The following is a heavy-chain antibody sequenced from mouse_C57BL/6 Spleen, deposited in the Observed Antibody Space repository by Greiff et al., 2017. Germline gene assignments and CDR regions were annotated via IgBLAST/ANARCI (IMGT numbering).Heavy chain of an antibody. CDR2: IDPSDSYT. CDR3: ARNYDTEFAY. D-gene: IGHD2-4*01. Sequence: QVQLQQPGAELVKPGASVKLSCKASGYTFTSYWMQWVKQRPGQGLEWIGEIDPSDSYTNYNQKFQGKATLTVDTSSSTAYMQLSSLTSEDSAVYYCARNYDTEFAYWGQGTLVTVSA. V-gene: IGHV1-50*01. CDR1: GYTFTSYW. J-gene: IGHJ3*01.